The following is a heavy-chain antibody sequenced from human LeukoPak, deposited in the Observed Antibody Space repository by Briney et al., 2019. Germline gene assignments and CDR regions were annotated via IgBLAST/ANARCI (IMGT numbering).Heavy chain of an antibody. CDR3: ASFDSSGWYGGRDDAFDI. V-gene: IGHV1-46*01. CDR1: GYTFTSHY. Sequence: ASVKVSCKAPGYTFTSHYMHWVRQAPGQGLEWMGIINPSGGSTSYAQKFQGRVAMTRDTSTSTVYMELSSLRSEDTAVYYCASFDSSGWYGGRDDAFDIWGQGTMVTVSS. D-gene: IGHD6-19*01. J-gene: IGHJ3*02. CDR2: INPSGGST.